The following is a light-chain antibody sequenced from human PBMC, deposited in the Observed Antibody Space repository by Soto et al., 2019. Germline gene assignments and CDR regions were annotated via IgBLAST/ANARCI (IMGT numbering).Light chain of an antibody. V-gene: IGLV2-23*01. CDR3: CSYGGSSNVV. CDR1: SSDVGSYNL. J-gene: IGLJ2*01. CDR2: EGS. Sequence: QSALTQPASVSGSPGQSITISCTATSSDVGSYNLVSWYQQHPGKAPQLMIYEGSKRSSGFSNRFSGSKSGNTASLTISGLQPEDEADYYCCSYGGSSNVVFGGATKLTVL.